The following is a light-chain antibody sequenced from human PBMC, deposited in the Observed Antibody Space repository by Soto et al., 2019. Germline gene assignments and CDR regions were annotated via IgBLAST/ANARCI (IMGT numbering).Light chain of an antibody. CDR3: CSYAGSSFWV. J-gene: IGLJ3*02. CDR2: DVS. CDR1: CSDVGGYNY. V-gene: IGLV2-11*01. Sequence: QSALTQPRSVSGSLGQSVTISCTGTCSDVGGYNYVSWYQQHPGKAPKLMIYDVSKRPSGVPDRFSGSKSGNTASLTISGLQAEDEADYYCCSYAGSSFWVFGGGTKLTVL.